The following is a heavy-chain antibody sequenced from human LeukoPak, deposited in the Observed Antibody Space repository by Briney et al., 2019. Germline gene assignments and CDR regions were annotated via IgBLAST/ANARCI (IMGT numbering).Heavy chain of an antibody. V-gene: IGHV4-39*07. CDR1: GRRIRSSNHH. Sequence: SETLSLICAVSGRRIRSSNHHWGWIRQPPGKGLERNGSIYYSGSTYYNPTIKSRVTISVDTSKNQFSLKLSSVTAADTAVYYCARVVVVTAGAFDIWGQGTMVTVSS. CDR2: IYYSGST. J-gene: IGHJ3*02. D-gene: IGHD2-21*02. CDR3: ARVVVVTAGAFDI.